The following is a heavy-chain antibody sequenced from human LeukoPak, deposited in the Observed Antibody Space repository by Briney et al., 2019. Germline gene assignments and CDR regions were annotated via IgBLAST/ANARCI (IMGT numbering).Heavy chain of an antibody. J-gene: IGHJ4*02. D-gene: IGHD3-10*01. V-gene: IGHV4-39*07. CDR2: IYYSGST. CDR3: ARDSVMVRGVSGY. CDR1: IFSSQW. Sequence: IFSSQWMRWVRQPPEKGLEWIGSIYYSGSTYYNPSLKSRVTISVDTSKNQFSLKLSSVTAADTAVYYCARDSVMVRGVSGYWGQGTLVTVSS.